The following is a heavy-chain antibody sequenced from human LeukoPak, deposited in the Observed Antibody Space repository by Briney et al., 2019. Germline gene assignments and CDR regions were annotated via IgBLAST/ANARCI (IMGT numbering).Heavy chain of an antibody. CDR3: AKAEARSYFDY. CDR2: IWYDGSNK. D-gene: IGHD6-6*01. V-gene: IGHV3-30*02. J-gene: IGHJ4*02. CDR1: GFTFSSYG. Sequence: GGSLRLSCAASGFTFSSYGMHWVRQAPGKGLEWVAVIWYDGSNKYYADSVKGRFTISRDNSKNTLYLQMNSLRAEDTAVYYCAKAEARSYFDYWGQGTLVTVSS.